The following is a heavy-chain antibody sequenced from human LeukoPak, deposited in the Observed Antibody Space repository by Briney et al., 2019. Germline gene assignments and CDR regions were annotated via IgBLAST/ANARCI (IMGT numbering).Heavy chain of an antibody. Sequence: PGGSLRLSCAVSGLTFRSYWMSWVRQAPGKGPEWVANINQGGSEKYFVDSVKGRFTISRDNAKNSLHLQMDTLRADDTAVYYCARERDGRFFDYWGQGTLVTVSS. CDR1: GLTFRSYW. V-gene: IGHV3-7*01. D-gene: IGHD5-24*01. CDR3: ARERDGRFFDY. CDR2: INQGGSEK. J-gene: IGHJ4*02.